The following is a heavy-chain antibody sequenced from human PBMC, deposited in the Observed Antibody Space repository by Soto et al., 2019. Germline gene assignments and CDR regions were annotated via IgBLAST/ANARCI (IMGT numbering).Heavy chain of an antibody. CDR3: ARFTRGSSGDY. CDR1: GFTFNPYW. CDR2: IKEDGRDK. J-gene: IGHJ4*02. V-gene: IGHV3-7*01. D-gene: IGHD6-25*01. Sequence: EVQLVESGGDLVQTGGSLRLSCVASGFTFNPYWISWVRQAPGKGLEWVDNIKEDGRDKDYVDSVKGRFTISRDHAKNLLYLQMNILGAGDTAMYYCARFTRGSSGDYWGQGTLVTVSS.